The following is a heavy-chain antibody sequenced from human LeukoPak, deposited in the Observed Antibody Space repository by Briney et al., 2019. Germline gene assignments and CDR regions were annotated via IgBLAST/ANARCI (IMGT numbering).Heavy chain of an antibody. CDR2: ISAYNGNT. Sequence: ASVKVSCKASGYTFTSYGISWVRQAPGQGLEWMGWISAYNGNTNCAQKLQGRVTMTTDTSTSTAYMELRSLRSDDTAVYYCAREGRDEDSPHAFDIWGQGTMVTVSS. CDR1: GYTFTSYG. J-gene: IGHJ3*02. V-gene: IGHV1-18*01. CDR3: AREGRDEDSPHAFDI. D-gene: IGHD3/OR15-3a*01.